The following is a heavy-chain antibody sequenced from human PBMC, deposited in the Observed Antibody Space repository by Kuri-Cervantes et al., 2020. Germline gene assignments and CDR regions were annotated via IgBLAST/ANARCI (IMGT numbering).Heavy chain of an antibody. CDR3: ARGYCTSTTCYELDV. D-gene: IGHD2-2*01. CDR1: GYSFPSYW. CDR2: IYPGDSDT. V-gene: IGHV5-51*01. Sequence: GGSLRLSCKGSGYSFPSYWIGWVRQMPGKGLEWMGIIYPGDSDTRYSPSFQGQVTISADRSINTAYLQWSSLKASDTAMYYCARGYCTSTTCYELDVWGKGTTVTVSS. J-gene: IGHJ6*04.